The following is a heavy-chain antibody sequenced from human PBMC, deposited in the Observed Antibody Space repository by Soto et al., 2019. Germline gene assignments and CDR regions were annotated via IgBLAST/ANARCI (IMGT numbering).Heavy chain of an antibody. D-gene: IGHD3-16*02. CDR1: GGSISSYY. J-gene: IGHJ4*02. CDR3: ARGSGELSLFFDY. CDR2: IYYSGST. V-gene: IGHV4-59*01. Sequence: QVQLQESGPGLVKPSETLSLTCTVSGGSISSYYWSWIRQPPGKGLEWIGYIYYSGSTNYNPSLKSRVTISVATSKNQFSWTLSSVTAAYTAVYYCARGSGELSLFFDYWGQGTLVTVSS.